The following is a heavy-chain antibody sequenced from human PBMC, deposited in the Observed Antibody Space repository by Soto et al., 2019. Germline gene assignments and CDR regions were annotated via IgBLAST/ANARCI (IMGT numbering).Heavy chain of an antibody. CDR1: GYTFTNYD. J-gene: IGHJ4*02. CDR3: ARNTPSTGLFDY. Sequence: RASVKVSCKAYGYTFTNYDFNWVRQASGHGLEWLGWVNPNSGATGYAQNFQGRLTLTRDTSINTAYMELSSLTSEDTAVYYCARNTPSTGLFDYWGQGTLVTVSS. D-gene: IGHD3-16*01. V-gene: IGHV1-8*01. CDR2: VNPNSGAT.